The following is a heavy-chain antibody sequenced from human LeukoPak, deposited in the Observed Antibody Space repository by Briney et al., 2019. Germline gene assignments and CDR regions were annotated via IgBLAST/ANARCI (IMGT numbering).Heavy chain of an antibody. CDR2: IWYDGSNK. V-gene: IGHV3-33*01. CDR3: VRDYGDYFDY. Sequence: GGSLRLSRAASGFTFSSNGIHWVRQAPGKGLEWVAVIWYDGSNKYYADSVKGRFTISRDNSKDTLYLQMDSLRAEDTALYYCVRDYGDYFDYWGQGTLVTVSS. J-gene: IGHJ4*02. CDR1: GFTFSSNG. D-gene: IGHD4-17*01.